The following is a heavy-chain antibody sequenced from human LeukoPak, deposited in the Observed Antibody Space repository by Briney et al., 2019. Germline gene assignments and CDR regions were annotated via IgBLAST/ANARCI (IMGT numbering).Heavy chain of an antibody. V-gene: IGHV3-73*01. D-gene: IGHD6-13*01. J-gene: IGHJ4*02. CDR3: ASFLGSSWCY. CDR2: IRSKANSYAT. Sequence: GGSLRLSCAASGFTFSGSAMHWVRQASGKGLEWVGRIRSKANSYATAYAASVKGRFTISRDDSKNTAYLQMNSLRAEDTAVYYCASFLGSSWCYWGQGTLVTVSS. CDR1: GFTFSGSA.